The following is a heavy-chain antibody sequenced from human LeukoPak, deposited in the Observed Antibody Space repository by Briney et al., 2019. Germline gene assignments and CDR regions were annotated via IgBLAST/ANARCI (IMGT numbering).Heavy chain of an antibody. Sequence: AEPLSLTCSVCGVPISSYYWRWLRQPRGKELEGIVSIYYSGNTNYNPSLKSRVTISVDTSKNLFSLTLSCVHAADTALYYCARPPPAGSGWYPIVFCGQGNPVSVSS. V-gene: IGHV4-59*08. D-gene: IGHD6-19*01. J-gene: IGHJ4*02. CDR3: ARPPPAGSGWYPIVF. CDR1: GVPISSYY. CDR2: IYYSGNT.